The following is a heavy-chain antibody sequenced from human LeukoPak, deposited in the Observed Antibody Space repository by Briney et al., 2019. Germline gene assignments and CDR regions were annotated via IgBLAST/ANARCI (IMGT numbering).Heavy chain of an antibody. CDR3: ARHRRNDYWSGLGYYYMDV. J-gene: IGHJ6*03. CDR1: GGSIDSYY. D-gene: IGHD3-3*01. V-gene: IGHV4-59*08. CDR2: LTNSGST. Sequence: SETLSLTCIVFGGSIDSYYWSWIRQPPGKGLEWIGYLTNSGSTKYNPSLNSRVTLSEDTSRNQVSLKLKYVTAADTAVYFCARHRRNDYWSGLGYYYMDVWSTGITVTVSS.